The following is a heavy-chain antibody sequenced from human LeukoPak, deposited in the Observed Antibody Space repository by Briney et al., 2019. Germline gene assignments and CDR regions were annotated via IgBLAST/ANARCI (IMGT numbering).Heavy chain of an antibody. Sequence: SETLPLTCAVYGGSFSGYYWSWIRQPPGKGLEWIGSIYYSGSTYYNPSLKSRVTISVDTSKNQFSLKLSSVTAADTAVYYCARDYQGGYGDKTVDYWGQGTLVTVSS. J-gene: IGHJ4*02. CDR3: ARDYQGGYGDKTVDY. V-gene: IGHV4-34*01. CDR1: GGSFSGYY. CDR2: IYYSGST. D-gene: IGHD5-18*01.